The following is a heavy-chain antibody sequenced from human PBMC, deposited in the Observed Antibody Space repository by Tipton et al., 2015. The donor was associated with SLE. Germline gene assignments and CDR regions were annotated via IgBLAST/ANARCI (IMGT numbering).Heavy chain of an antibody. J-gene: IGHJ1*01. V-gene: IGHV3-53*01. CDR3: ARDPGSITAHFQH. CDR2: IYAGGAT. Sequence: SLRLSCAASGFTVSGNYMNWVRQAPGKGLEWVSVIYAGGATYYADSVKGRFTISRDNSKNTLYLQINSLRVEDTAVYYCARDPGSITAHFQHWGQGTLVTASS. CDR1: GFTVSGNY.